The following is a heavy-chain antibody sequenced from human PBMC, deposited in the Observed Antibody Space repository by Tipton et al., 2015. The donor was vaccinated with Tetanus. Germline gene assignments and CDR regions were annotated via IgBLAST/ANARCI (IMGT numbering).Heavy chain of an antibody. CDR2: INHSGST. CDR3: ARAGLRLRRFDP. CDR1: GGSFSGYY. V-gene: IGHV4-34*01. D-gene: IGHD5/OR15-5a*01. J-gene: IGHJ5*02. Sequence: TLSLTCAVYGGSFSGYYWSWIRQPPGKGLEWIGEINHSGSTNYNPSLKSRVTISVDTSKNQFSLKLSSVTAADTAVYYCARAGLRLRRFDPWGQGTLVTVSS.